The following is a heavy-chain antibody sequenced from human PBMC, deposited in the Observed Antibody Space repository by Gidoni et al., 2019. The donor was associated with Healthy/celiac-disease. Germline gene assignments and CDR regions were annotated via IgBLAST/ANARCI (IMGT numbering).Heavy chain of an antibody. D-gene: IGHD1-26*01. CDR1: GGSISRYY. Sequence: QVQLQEPGPGLVKPPETLSLTCTVSGGSISRYYWSWIRQPAGKGLEWIVRIYTSGSTSCNPSLKSRVTMSVDTSKNQFSLKLSSVTAADTGVYYCARDWGSVGAKHRSAFDIWGQGTMVTVSS. J-gene: IGHJ3*02. CDR2: IYTSGST. CDR3: ARDWGSVGAKHRSAFDI. V-gene: IGHV4-4*07.